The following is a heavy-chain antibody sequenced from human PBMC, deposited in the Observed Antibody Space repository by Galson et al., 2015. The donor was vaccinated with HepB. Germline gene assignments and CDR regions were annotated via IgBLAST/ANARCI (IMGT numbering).Heavy chain of an antibody. Sequence: LSLTCTVSGGSISSGGYYWSWIRQHPGKGLEWIGYIYYSGSTYYNPSLKSRVTISVDTSKNQFSLKLSSVTAADTAVYYCARRSRLVVEAALGAFDIWGQGTMVTVSS. CDR1: GGSISSGGYY. V-gene: IGHV4-31*03. CDR3: ARRSRLVVEAALGAFDI. D-gene: IGHD2-15*01. J-gene: IGHJ3*02. CDR2: IYYSGST.